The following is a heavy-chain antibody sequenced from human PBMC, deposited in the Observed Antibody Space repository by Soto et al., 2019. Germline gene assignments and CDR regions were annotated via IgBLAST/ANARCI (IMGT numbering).Heavy chain of an antibody. Sequence: SVKVSCKASGGTFSSYAISWVRQAPGRGLEWMGGIIPIFGTANYAQKFQGRVTITADESTSTAYMELSSLRSEDTAVYYCASPYDSSGYYATGMDVWGQGTTVTVSS. CDR2: IIPIFGTA. D-gene: IGHD3-22*01. V-gene: IGHV1-69*13. CDR3: ASPYDSSGYYATGMDV. J-gene: IGHJ6*02. CDR1: GGTFSSYA.